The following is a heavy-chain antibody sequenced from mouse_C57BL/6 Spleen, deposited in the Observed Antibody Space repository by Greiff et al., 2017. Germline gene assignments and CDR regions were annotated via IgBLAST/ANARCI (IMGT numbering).Heavy chain of an antibody. V-gene: IGHV1-18*01. CDR2: INPNNGGT. CDR3: ASDGSSYGFAY. CDR1: GYTFTDYN. J-gene: IGHJ3*01. D-gene: IGHD1-1*01. Sequence: VQLQQSGPELVKPGASVKIPCKASGYTFTDYNMDWVKQSHGKSLEWIGDINPNNGGTIYNQKFKGKATLTVDKSSSTAYMERRSLTSEDTAVYYCASDGSSYGFAYWGQGTLVTVSA.